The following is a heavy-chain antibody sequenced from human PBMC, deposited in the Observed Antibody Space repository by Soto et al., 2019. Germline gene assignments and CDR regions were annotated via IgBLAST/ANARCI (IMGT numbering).Heavy chain of an antibody. CDR1: GGSISSYY. Sequence: PSETLSLTCTFSGGSISSYYWSWIRQPPGKGLEWIGYIYYSGSTYYNPSLKSRVTISVDTSKNQFSLKLSSVTAADTAVYYCASNSYGYIFYDHWGQGTLVTAPQ. J-gene: IGHJ4*02. V-gene: IGHV4-59*06. CDR3: ASNSYGYIFYDH. D-gene: IGHD5-18*01. CDR2: IYYSGST.